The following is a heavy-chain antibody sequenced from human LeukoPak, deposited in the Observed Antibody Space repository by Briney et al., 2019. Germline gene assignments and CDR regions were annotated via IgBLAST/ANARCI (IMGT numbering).Heavy chain of an antibody. V-gene: IGHV4-38-2*01. Sequence: PSETLSLTCAVSGYSISSGYYWGWIRQPPRKGLEWIGSIYHSGNTYYNPSLKSRVTISIDTSKNQFSLKLSSVTAADTAVYYCAGQYDAIGYYFYWGQGALVTVSS. CDR1: GYSISSGYY. CDR2: IYHSGNT. J-gene: IGHJ4*02. D-gene: IGHD3-22*01. CDR3: AGQYDAIGYYFY.